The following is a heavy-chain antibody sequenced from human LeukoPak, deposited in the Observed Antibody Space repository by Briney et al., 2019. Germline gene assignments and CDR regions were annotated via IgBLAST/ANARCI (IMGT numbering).Heavy chain of an antibody. D-gene: IGHD3-10*01. CDR2: INHSGST. J-gene: IGHJ4*02. CDR3: ARVPTGERSSFDY. Sequence: SETLSLTCAVYGGSFSGYYWSWIRQPPGKGLEWIGEINHSGSTNYNPSLESRVTISVDTSKNQFSLKLSSATAADTAVYYCARVPTGERSSFDYWGQGTLVTVSS. CDR1: GGSFSGYY. V-gene: IGHV4-34*01.